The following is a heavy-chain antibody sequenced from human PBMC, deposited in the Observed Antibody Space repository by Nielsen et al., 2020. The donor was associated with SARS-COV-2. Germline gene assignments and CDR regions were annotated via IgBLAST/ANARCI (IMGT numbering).Heavy chain of an antibody. Sequence: GESLKISCAASGFTFSSHGMHWVRQAPGKGLEWVAVIWYDGSNKYYADSVKGRFTISRDNSKNTLYLQMNSLRAEDTAVYYCASDGSGSYFDYWGQGTLVTVSS. J-gene: IGHJ4*02. CDR2: IWYDGSNK. CDR1: GFTFSSHG. V-gene: IGHV3-30*02. D-gene: IGHD1-26*01. CDR3: ASDGSGSYFDY.